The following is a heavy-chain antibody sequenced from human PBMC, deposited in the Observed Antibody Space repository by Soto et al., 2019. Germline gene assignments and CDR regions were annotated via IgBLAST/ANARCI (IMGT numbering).Heavy chain of an antibody. V-gene: IGHV1-69*13. J-gene: IGHJ5*02. CDR2: IIPIFGTA. Sequence: GSSVKVSCKASGGTFSSYAISWVRQAPGQGLEWMGGIIPIFGTANYAQKFQGRVTITADESTSTAYMELSSLRSEDTAVYYCAIGSSKGYCISTSCYDRVFDPWGQGTLVTVS. CDR3: AIGSSKGYCISTSCYDRVFDP. D-gene: IGHD2-2*01. CDR1: GGTFSSYA.